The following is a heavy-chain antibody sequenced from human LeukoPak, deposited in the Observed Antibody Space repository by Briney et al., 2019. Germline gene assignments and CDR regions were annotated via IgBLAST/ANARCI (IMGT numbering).Heavy chain of an antibody. V-gene: IGHV1-3*01. CDR1: GYTFTSYA. J-gene: IGHJ4*02. D-gene: IGHD1-26*01. Sequence: ASVKVSCKASGYTFTSYAMHWVRQAPRQRLEWMGWINAGNGNTKYSQKFQGRVTITRDTSASTAYMELSSLRSEDTAVYYCARSIVGAPRDFDYWGQGTLVTVSS. CDR2: INAGNGNT. CDR3: ARSIVGAPRDFDY.